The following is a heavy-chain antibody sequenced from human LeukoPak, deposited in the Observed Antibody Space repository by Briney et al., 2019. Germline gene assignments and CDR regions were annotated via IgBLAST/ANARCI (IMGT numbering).Heavy chain of an antibody. D-gene: IGHD3-10*01. Sequence: GGSLRLSCVASGFTFSSYWMSWVRQTPGKGLEWVANIKQDGSEKNYVDSVKGRFTISRDNAKNSLNLQMNSLRADDTAVYYCARERGSGSYHPFDPWGQGTLATVSS. CDR1: GFTFSSYW. J-gene: IGHJ5*02. V-gene: IGHV3-7*01. CDR2: IKQDGSEK. CDR3: ARERGSGSYHPFDP.